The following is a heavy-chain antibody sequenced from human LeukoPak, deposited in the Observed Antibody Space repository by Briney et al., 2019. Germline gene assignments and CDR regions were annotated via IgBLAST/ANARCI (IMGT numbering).Heavy chain of an antibody. CDR3: ARGGGLDV. D-gene: IGHD3-16*01. V-gene: IGHV3-7*03. J-gene: IGHJ6*02. CDR1: GFTFSSYW. Sequence: GGSLRLSCAASGFTFSSYWMNWARQAPGKGLEWVASINHNGNVNYYVDSVKGRFTISRDNAKNSLYLQMSNLRAVDTAVYFCARGGGLDVWGQGATVTVSS. CDR2: INHNGNVN.